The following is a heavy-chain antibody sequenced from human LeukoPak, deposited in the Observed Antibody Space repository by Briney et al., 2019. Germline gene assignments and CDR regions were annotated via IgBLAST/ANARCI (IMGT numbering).Heavy chain of an antibody. Sequence: NPSETLSLTCAVSGGSISSSNWWSWVRQPPGKGLEWIGEIYHSGSTNYNPSLKSRVTISVDKSKNQFSLKLSSVTAADTAVYYCARGGGYCTNNVCPPWFDPWGQGALVTVSS. V-gene: IGHV4-4*02. CDR1: GGSISSSNW. D-gene: IGHD2-8*01. CDR3: ARGGGYCTNNVCPPWFDP. J-gene: IGHJ5*02. CDR2: IYHSGST.